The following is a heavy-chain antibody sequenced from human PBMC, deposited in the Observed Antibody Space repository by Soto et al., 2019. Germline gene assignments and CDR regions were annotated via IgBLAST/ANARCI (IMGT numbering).Heavy chain of an antibody. V-gene: IGHV3-23*01. CDR2: ISGSGGST. Sequence: EVQLLESGGGLVQPGGSLRLSCAASGFTFSSYAMSWVRQAPGKGLEWVSAISGSGGSTYYADSVKGRFTISRDNSKNTLYLQMNSLRAEDTAVYYCAKDGGSYGYYYYGMDVWGLGTTVTVSS. CDR1: GFTFSSYA. J-gene: IGHJ6*02. CDR3: AKDGGSYGYYYYGMDV. D-gene: IGHD1-26*01.